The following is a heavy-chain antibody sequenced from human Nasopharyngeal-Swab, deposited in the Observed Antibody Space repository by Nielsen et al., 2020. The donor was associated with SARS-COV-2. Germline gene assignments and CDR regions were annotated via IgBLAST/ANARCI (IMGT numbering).Heavy chain of an antibody. CDR1: GGSVSSGSYY. D-gene: IGHD3-22*01. CDR3: ARDRTYYYDSSGYDYYYGMDV. CDR2: IYYSGST. J-gene: IGHJ6*02. V-gene: IGHV4-61*01. Sequence: SETLSLTCTVSGGSVSSGSYYWSWIRQPPGKGLEWIGYIYYSGSTNYNPSLKSRVIISVDTSKNQFSLKLSSVTAADTAVYYCARDRTYYYDSSGYDYYYGMDVWGQGTTVTVSS.